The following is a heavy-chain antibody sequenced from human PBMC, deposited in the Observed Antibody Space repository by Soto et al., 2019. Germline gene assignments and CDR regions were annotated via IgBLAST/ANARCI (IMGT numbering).Heavy chain of an antibody. CDR1: GFTFIDYY. J-gene: IGHJ4*02. Sequence: GGSLILSCAASGFTFIDYYMSWIRHAPGKGLEWVAYISGTSDSIPYADSVKGRFTISRDNAKDSLYLQMNSLRAEDTAVYYCARVGVVTAAGTSDYWGQGTLVTVSS. CDR2: ISGTSDSI. D-gene: IGHD6-13*01. V-gene: IGHV3-11*06. CDR3: ARVGVVTAAGTSDY.